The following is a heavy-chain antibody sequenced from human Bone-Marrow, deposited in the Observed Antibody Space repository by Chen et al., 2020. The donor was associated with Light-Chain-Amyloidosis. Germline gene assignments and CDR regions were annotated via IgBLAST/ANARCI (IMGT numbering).Heavy chain of an antibody. V-gene: IGHV1-8*01. D-gene: IGHD3-3*01. CDR3: ARGGITIFGVVIGRYYYMDV. CDR2: MNPNSGNT. Sequence: QVQLVQSGAEVKKPGASVKVSCKASGYTFTSYDINWVRQATGQGLEWMGWMNPNSGNTGYAQKFQGRVTMTRNTSISTAYMELSSPRSEDTAVYYCARGGITIFGVVIGRYYYMDVWGKGTTVTVSS. J-gene: IGHJ6*03. CDR1: GYTFTSYD.